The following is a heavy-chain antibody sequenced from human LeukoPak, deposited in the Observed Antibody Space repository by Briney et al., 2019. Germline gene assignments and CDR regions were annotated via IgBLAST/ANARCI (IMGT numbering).Heavy chain of an antibody. Sequence: PSETLSLTCIVSDYSLSSGYYWGWIRQPPGKGLEWIGNIHHSGSTYYNPSLKTRVTISVDTTKNQLSLKVSSVTAADTAVYYCARVAAGIGFFQHWGQGTLVTVSS. D-gene: IGHD6-13*01. J-gene: IGHJ1*01. CDR2: IHHSGST. CDR3: ARVAAGIGFFQH. V-gene: IGHV4-38-2*02. CDR1: DYSLSSGYY.